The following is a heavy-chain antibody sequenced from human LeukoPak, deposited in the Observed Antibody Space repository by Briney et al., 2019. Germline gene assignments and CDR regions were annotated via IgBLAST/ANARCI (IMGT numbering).Heavy chain of an antibody. D-gene: IGHD4-23*01. J-gene: IGHJ4*02. CDR1: GFSLSTSGMC. V-gene: IGHV2-70*01. CDR3: ARIQAYGGNSEGYYFNY. Sequence: SGPTLVNPTQTLTVTCTFSGFSLSTSGMCVSWICQPPGKALEWLAFIDWDDDKFCSTSLKTRLTISKDTSKNQVVLTMTNMDPVDTATYYCARIQAYGGNSEGYYFNYWGQGTLVTVSS. CDR2: IDWDDDK.